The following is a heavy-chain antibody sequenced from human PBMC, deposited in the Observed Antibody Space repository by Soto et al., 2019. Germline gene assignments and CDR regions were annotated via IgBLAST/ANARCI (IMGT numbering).Heavy chain of an antibody. CDR2: IHHSGST. CDR3: AREVRSNTGWYWDY. Sequence: QVQLQESGPGLVKPSETLSLTCTVSGGSIISYYWSRIRQSPEKGLEWIGYIHHSGSTLYNPSLNYRATVSLDRSNIQFALKLTSVTAADTALYYCAREVRSNTGWYWDYGGQGTLVTVSS. CDR1: GGSIISYY. D-gene: IGHD6-19*01. J-gene: IGHJ4*02. V-gene: IGHV4-59*01.